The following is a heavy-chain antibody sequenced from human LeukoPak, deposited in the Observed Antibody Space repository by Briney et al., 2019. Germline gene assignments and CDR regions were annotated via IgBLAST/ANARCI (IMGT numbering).Heavy chain of an antibody. Sequence: GESLKISCKGSGYSFTSYWIGWVRQMPGKGLEWMGIIYPGDSDTRYSPSFQGQVTISADKSISTAYLQWSSLKASDTAMYYCARNRQPVYYTAAAGTGAFDIWGQGAMVTVSS. CDR2: IYPGDSDT. CDR1: GYSFTSYW. J-gene: IGHJ3*02. CDR3: ARNRQPVYYTAAAGTGAFDI. V-gene: IGHV5-51*01. D-gene: IGHD6-13*01.